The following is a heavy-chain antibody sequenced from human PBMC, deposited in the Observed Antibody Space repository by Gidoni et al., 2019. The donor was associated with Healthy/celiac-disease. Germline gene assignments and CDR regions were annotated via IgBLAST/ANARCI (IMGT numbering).Heavy chain of an antibody. CDR3: ARRYNSSPGDFDY. CDR2: IYYSGST. V-gene: IGHV4-39*01. CDR1: GGSLSSSSYY. Sequence: QLQLQESGPGLVKPSGTLFLTCTVSGGSLSSSSYYWGWIRQSPGKGLEWIGSIYYSGSTYYNPSLKSRVIISVDTSKNQFSLKLSSVTAADTAVYYCARRYNSSPGDFDYWGQGTLVTVSS. D-gene: IGHD6-6*01. J-gene: IGHJ4*02.